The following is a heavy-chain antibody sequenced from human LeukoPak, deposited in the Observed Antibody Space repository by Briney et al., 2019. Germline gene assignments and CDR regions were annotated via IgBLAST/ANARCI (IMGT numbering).Heavy chain of an antibody. Sequence: PGGSLRLSCAASGFAISDYSMNWVRQVPGKGLEWVSYISSSSNKVYYADSVKGRFTVSRDYAKNTLFLQMNNLRTEDTALYFCATARNFRFEYWGQGSLVIVSA. CDR3: ATARNFRFEY. D-gene: IGHD1-7*01. J-gene: IGHJ4*02. CDR1: GFAISDYS. CDR2: ISSSSNKV. V-gene: IGHV3-21*05.